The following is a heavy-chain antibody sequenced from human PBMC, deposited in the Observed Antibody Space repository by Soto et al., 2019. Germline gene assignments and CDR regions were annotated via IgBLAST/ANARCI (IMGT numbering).Heavy chain of an antibody. CDR1: GFTLSSYS. CDR2: ISGSGGTI. J-gene: IGHJ4*02. D-gene: IGHD6-19*01. Sequence: EVQLVESGGGLVQPGGSLRLSCAASGFTLSSYSMHWVRQAPGKGLEWVSYISGSGGTIYYADSVKGRFTISRDNAKNSLSVQMNSLRDEDTAAYFCARETGLRSSGWSYYFDFWGQGTLVTVSS. V-gene: IGHV3-48*02. CDR3: ARETGLRSSGWSYYFDF.